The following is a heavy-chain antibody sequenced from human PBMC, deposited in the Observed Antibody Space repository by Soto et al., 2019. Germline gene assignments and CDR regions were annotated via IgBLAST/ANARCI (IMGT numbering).Heavy chain of an antibody. CDR2: ASYDGSET. V-gene: IGHV3-30*03. Sequence: QVQLVESGGGVVQPGRSLRLACAASGFDFRSYGIHWVRQAPGRGLEWVAAASYDGSETYYADSAKGRCTVSKEISKNPGFLQMNALRHEDTALYFCVRDSGWPILNFDSWGQGTLVTVSS. CDR1: GFDFRSYG. CDR3: VRDSGWPILNFDS. J-gene: IGHJ4*02. D-gene: IGHD3-10*01.